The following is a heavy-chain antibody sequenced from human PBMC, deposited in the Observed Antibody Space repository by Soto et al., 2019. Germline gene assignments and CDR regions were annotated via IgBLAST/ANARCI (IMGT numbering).Heavy chain of an antibody. V-gene: IGHV1-18*01. CDR2: ISAYNGNT. J-gene: IGHJ4*02. Sequence: GASVKVSCKASGYTFTSYGISWVRQAPGQGLEWMGWISAYNGNTNYAQKLQGRVTMTTDTSTSTAYMELRSLRSDDTAVYYCARDTYYDILTGYSDFDYWGQGTLVTVSS. CDR3: ARDTYYDILTGYSDFDY. CDR1: GYTFTSYG. D-gene: IGHD3-9*01.